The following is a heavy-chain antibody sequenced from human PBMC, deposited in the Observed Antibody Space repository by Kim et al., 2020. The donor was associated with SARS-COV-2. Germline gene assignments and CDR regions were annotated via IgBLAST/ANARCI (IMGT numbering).Heavy chain of an antibody. Sequence: GGSLRLSCAASGFTFSNYDMHWVRQGTGKGLEWVSAIGTAGDTYYPGSVKGRFTISRENAKNSLYLQMNSLRAGDTAVYYCARFQYYDILIGYYDYWGQGTLVTVSS. J-gene: IGHJ4*02. CDR1: GFTFSNYD. CDR3: ARFQYYDILIGYYDY. D-gene: IGHD3-9*01. V-gene: IGHV3-13*01. CDR2: IGTAGDT.